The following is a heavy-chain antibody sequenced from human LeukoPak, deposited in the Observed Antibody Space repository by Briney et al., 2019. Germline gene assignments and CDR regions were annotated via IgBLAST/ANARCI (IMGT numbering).Heavy chain of an antibody. J-gene: IGHJ4*02. CDR2: ISGSGAST. CDR1: GFIFSNAW. CDR3: AKESPVHKGVDY. V-gene: IGHV3-23*01. Sequence: GGSLRLSCAASGFIFSNAWMSWVRQAPGKGLEWVSAISGSGASTYYADSVKGRFTISRDNSKNTLYLQMNSLRAEDTAVYYCAKESPVHKGVDYWGQGTLVTVSS.